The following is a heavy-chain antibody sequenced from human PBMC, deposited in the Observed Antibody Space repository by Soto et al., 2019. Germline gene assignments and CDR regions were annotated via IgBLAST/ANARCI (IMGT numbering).Heavy chain of an antibody. J-gene: IGHJ3*02. CDR2: MSSSGVT. CDR3: ARALDSSGWYGDDAFDI. V-gene: IGHV4-4*07. D-gene: IGHD6-19*01. CDR1: GGSISNKY. Sequence: PSETLSLTCTVSGGSISNKYWSWIRQPAGKGLEWIGRMSSSGVTNYSPSLKSRVTMSVDKSKNQFSLKLSSVTATDAAVYYCARALDSSGWYGDDAFDIWGQGTMVTVSS.